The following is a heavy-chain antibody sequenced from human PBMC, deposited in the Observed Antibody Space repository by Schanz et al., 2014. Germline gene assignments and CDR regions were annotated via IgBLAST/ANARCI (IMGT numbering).Heavy chain of an antibody. Sequence: QVQLVQSGAEVKKPGSSMKVSCKASGGTFNSYTINWVRQAPGQGLEWMGRIIPILGIANYAQKFQGRVTMTTDTSTSTAYMELSSLRSEDTAVYYCARDGVDAAAGGNYWGQGTLVTVSS. J-gene: IGHJ4*02. CDR2: IIPILGIA. CDR1: GGTFNSYT. D-gene: IGHD6-13*01. V-gene: IGHV1-69*08. CDR3: ARDGVDAAAGGNY.